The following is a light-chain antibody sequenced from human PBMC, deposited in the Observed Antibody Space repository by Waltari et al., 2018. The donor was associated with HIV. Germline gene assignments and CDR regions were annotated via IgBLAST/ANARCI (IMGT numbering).Light chain of an antibody. CDR1: SSNIGSNY. Sequence: QSVLTQPPSATGTPGQRVTISCSGRSSNIGSNYVHGYQQLPGTTPKLLIYRNNQRPSGVPDRFSASKSGTSASLAIRGLRSEDEGDYYCAAWDDSLGGRGLFGGGTRLTVL. V-gene: IGLV1-47*01. CDR3: AAWDDSLGGRGL. J-gene: IGLJ3*02. CDR2: RNN.